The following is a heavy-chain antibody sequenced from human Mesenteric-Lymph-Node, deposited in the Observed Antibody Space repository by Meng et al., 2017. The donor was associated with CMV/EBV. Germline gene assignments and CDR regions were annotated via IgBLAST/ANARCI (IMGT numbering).Heavy chain of an antibody. CDR3: ARDRAVAGTWGVWSYHFDY. Sequence: GGSLRLSCAASGFTFSSYWMSWVRQAPGKGLEWVANIKQDGSEKYYVDSVKGRFTISRDNAKNSLYLQMNSLRAEDTAVYYCARDRAVAGTWGVWSYHFDYWGQGTLVTVSS. CDR2: IKQDGSEK. V-gene: IGHV3-7*01. CDR1: GFTFSSYW. J-gene: IGHJ4*02. D-gene: IGHD6-19*01.